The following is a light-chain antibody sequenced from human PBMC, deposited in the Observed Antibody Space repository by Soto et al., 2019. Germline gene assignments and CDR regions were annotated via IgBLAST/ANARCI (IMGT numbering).Light chain of an antibody. Sequence: AFTPPPSSSGSPGQSVTISCTGTSSDVGAYNYVSWYQQHPGKAPKLMIYEVSKRPSGVPDRFSGSKSGNTASLTVSGLQAEDEADYYCSSYGGSRVFGTG. CDR3: SSYGGSRV. J-gene: IGLJ1*01. V-gene: IGLV2-8*01. CDR2: EVS. CDR1: SSDVGAYNY.